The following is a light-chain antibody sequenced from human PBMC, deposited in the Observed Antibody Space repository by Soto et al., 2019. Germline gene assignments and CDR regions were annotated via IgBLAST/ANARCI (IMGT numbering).Light chain of an antibody. J-gene: IGKJ1*01. CDR2: TIS. CDR1: ETVNSN. CDR3: QQYNKWWT. Sequence: EVVMTQSPATLSVSPGERATLSCRASETVNSNLAWYQQKPGQAPRLLIYTISIRATGIPARFSGSGSGTDFTLTISSLQSEDFGVYYCQQYNKWWTFGQGTKVDI. V-gene: IGKV3-15*01.